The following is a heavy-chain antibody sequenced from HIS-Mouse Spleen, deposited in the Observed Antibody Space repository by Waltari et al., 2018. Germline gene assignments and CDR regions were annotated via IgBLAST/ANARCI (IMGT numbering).Heavy chain of an antibody. V-gene: IGHV1-2*02. CDR2: INPSSGGT. Sequence: QVQLVQSGAEVKKPGASVKVSCKASGYTFTGYYMHWVRQAPGQGLEWMGWINPSSGGTNYAQKFQGRVTMTRDTSISTAYMELSRLRSDDTAVYYCAREPAPEPRDYWGQGTLVTVSS. J-gene: IGHJ4*02. CDR3: AREPAPEPRDY. CDR1: GYTFTGYY. D-gene: IGHD1-1*01.